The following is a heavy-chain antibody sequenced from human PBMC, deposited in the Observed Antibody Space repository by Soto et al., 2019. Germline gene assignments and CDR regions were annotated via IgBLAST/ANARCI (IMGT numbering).Heavy chain of an antibody. J-gene: IGHJ5*02. D-gene: IGHD6-6*01. CDR3: ARDASEYSRSVKGLGWFDP. V-gene: IGHV4-31*03. CDR2: IYYSGST. CDR1: GGSISSGGYY. Sequence: PSETLSLTCTVSGGSISSGGYYWSWIRQHPGKGLEWIGYIYYSGSTYYNPSLKSRVTISVDTSKNQFSLKLSSVTAADTAVYYCARDASEYSRSVKGLGWFDPWGQGTLVTVSS.